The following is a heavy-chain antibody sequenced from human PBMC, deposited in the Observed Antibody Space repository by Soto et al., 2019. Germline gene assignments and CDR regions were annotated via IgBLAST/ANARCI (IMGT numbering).Heavy chain of an antibody. Sequence: QVQLVQSGAEVKKPGSSVKVSCKASGGTFSSYAISWVRQAPGQGLEWVGGIIPIFGTANYAQKFQGRVTITVDESTSTADMELGSLRSEDTAVYYCASPGGTYSSGWYYFDYWGQGTLVTVSS. CDR3: ASPGGTYSSGWYYFDY. D-gene: IGHD6-19*01. CDR2: IIPIFGTA. V-gene: IGHV1-69*01. J-gene: IGHJ4*02. CDR1: GGTFSSYA.